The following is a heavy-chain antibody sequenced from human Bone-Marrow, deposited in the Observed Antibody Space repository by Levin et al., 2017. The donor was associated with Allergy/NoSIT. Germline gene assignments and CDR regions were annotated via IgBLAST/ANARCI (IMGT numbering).Heavy chain of an antibody. CDR3: ARGNYDFWSGNYPSFDY. J-gene: IGHJ4*02. Sequence: GGSLRLSCKASGYTFTNHWIGWVRQVPGKGLEWMGIVYPTDSSATYGPSFQGQVTMSVHKTITTAYLQWSSLQASDTAIYYCARGNYDFWSGNYPSFDYWGQGTLLSVSS. CDR2: VYPTDSSA. CDR1: GYTFTNHW. V-gene: IGHV5-51*01. D-gene: IGHD3-3*01.